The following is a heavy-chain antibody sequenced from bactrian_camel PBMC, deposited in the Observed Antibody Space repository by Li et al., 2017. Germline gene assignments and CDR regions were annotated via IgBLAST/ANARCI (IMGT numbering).Heavy chain of an antibody. V-gene: IGHV3S42*01. CDR2: INSGGGAT. J-gene: IGHJ4*01. Sequence: VQLVESGGGLVQPGGSLRLSCAASGFTFSNYAMNWVRQLPERGLEWVAGINSGGGATLYSPSVEGRFTISRDNVKNTLYLQLDSLKPEDTAMYYCAVDPNGRAWSSGILSPGQYTRWGQGTQVTVS. D-gene: IGHD2*01. CDR3: AVDPNGRAWSSGILSPGQYTR. CDR1: GFTFSNYA.